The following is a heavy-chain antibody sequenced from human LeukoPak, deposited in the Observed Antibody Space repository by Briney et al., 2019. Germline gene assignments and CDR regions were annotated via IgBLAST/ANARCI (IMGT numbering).Heavy chain of an antibody. CDR1: GYTFTSYG. CDR3: ARDVAAAGTPVDP. J-gene: IGHJ5*02. Sequence: PVASVRVSCKASGYTFTSYGISWVRQAPGQGLEWMGWISAYNGNTNYAQKLQGRVTMTTDTSTSTAYMELRSLRSDDTAVYYCARDVAAAGTPVDPWGQGTLVTVSS. V-gene: IGHV1-18*01. D-gene: IGHD6-13*01. CDR2: ISAYNGNT.